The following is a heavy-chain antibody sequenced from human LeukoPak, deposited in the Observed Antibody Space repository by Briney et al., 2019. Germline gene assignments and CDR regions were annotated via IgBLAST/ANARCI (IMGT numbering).Heavy chain of an antibody. V-gene: IGHV3-53*01. D-gene: IGHD4-17*01. Sequence: PGGSLRLSCAASGFIVSSNYMNWVRQAPGKGLEWVSVIYSSGSTYYADSVKGRFTISRDNSKNTLYLQMNSLRAEDTAVYYCARDLYGVSHDYWGQGTLVTVSS. CDR3: ARDLYGVSHDY. CDR1: GFIVSSNY. J-gene: IGHJ4*02. CDR2: IYSSGST.